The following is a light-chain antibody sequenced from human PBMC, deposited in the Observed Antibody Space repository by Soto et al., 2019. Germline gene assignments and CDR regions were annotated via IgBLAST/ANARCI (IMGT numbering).Light chain of an antibody. Sequence: EIVLTQSPGTLSLSPGERATLSCRASQSLSNYLAWYQHQPGQAPRLLIYGASSRSTGIPDRFSGTGSGTXXXXXXXXXXPEDFAVYYCQQYGTSPLYTFGQGTKLEIK. V-gene: IGKV3-20*01. CDR1: QSLSNY. CDR3: QQYGTSPLYT. J-gene: IGKJ2*01. CDR2: GAS.